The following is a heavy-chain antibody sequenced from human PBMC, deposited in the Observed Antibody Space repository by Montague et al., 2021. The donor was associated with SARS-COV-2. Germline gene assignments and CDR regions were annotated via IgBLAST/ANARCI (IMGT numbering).Heavy chain of an antibody. D-gene: IGHD1-14*01. J-gene: IGHJ3*02. CDR2: FFSVGST. V-gene: IGHV4-59*02. CDR1: GASVSSSD. Sequence: SETLSLTCTVSGASVSSSDWGWIRQSPGKGLEWIGYFFSVGSTDYNPSLKSRATISIDTSKNQFSLKVRSVTAADTAVYYCARETMTADAFDIWGQGTMVTVSS. CDR3: ARETMTADAFDI.